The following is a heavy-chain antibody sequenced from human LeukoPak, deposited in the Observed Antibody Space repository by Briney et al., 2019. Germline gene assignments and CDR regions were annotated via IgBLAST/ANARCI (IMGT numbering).Heavy chain of an antibody. D-gene: IGHD2-2*01. J-gene: IGHJ5*02. CDR2: MNPNSGNT. V-gene: IGHV1-8*01. Sequence: ASVKVSCKASGYTFTRYDINWVRQATGQGLEWMGWMNPNSGNTGYAQKFQGRVTMTRNTSISTAYMELSSLRSEDTAVYYCARVNRYCSSTSCYFACDWFDPWGQGTLVTVSS. CDR3: ARVNRYCSSTSCYFACDWFDP. CDR1: GYTFTRYD.